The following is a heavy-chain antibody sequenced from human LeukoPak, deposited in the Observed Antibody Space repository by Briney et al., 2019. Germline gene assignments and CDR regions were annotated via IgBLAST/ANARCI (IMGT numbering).Heavy chain of an antibody. J-gene: IGHJ3*02. CDR2: IYYSGST. V-gene: IGHV4-59*01. Sequence: SETLSLTCTVSGGSISSYYWSWIRQPPGKGLEWIGYIYYSGSTNYNPSLKSRVTISVDTSKNQFSLKLSSVTAADTAVYYCARSAGPWNGALDIWGQGTMVTVSS. CDR3: ARSAGPWNGALDI. CDR1: GGSISSYY. D-gene: IGHD1-1*01.